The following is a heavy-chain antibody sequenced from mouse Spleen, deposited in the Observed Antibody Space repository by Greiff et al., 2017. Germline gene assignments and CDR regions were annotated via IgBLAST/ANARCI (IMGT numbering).Heavy chain of an antibody. CDR1: GYTFTGYW. CDR2: ILPGSGST. CDR3: ARKGTMITTKGNYFAVDY. V-gene: IGHV1-9*01. Sequence: QVQLKQSGAELMKPGASVKLSCKATGYTFTGYWIEWVKQRPGHGLEWIGEILPGSGSTNYNEKFKGKATFTADTSSNTAYMQLSSLTTEDSAIYYCARKGTMITTKGNYFAVDYWGQGTSVTVSS. J-gene: IGHJ4*01. D-gene: IGHD2-4*01.